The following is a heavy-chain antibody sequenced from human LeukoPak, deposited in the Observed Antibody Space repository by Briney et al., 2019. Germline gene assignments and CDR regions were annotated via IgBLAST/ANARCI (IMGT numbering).Heavy chain of an antibody. V-gene: IGHV4-34*01. CDR1: GGSFSGYY. CDR3: ARAESLLDP. Sequence: SETLSLTCAVYGGSFSGYYWSWIRQPPGKGLEWIGEINHSGSTNYNPSLKSRVTISVDTSKNQFSLKLSSVTAADTAVYYCARAESLLDPWGQGALVNFSS. CDR2: INHSGST. J-gene: IGHJ5*02.